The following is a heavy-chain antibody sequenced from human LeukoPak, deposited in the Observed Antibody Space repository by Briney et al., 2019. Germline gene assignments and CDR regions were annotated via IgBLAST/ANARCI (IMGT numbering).Heavy chain of an antibody. Sequence: GRSLRLSCAASGFTFSSYGMHWVRQAPGKGLEWVAVIWYDGSNKYYVDSVKGRFTISRDNAKNSLYLQMNSLRDEDTAVYYCASFYGSGSNYYYYGMDVWGQGTTVTVSS. CDR1: GFTFSSYG. J-gene: IGHJ6*02. V-gene: IGHV3-33*01. D-gene: IGHD3-10*01. CDR2: IWYDGSNK. CDR3: ASFYGSGSNYYYYGMDV.